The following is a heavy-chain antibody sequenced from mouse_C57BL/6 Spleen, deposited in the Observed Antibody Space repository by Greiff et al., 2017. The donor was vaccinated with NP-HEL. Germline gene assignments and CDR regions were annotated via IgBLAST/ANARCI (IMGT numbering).Heavy chain of an antibody. CDR2: ISSGSSTI. J-gene: IGHJ4*01. D-gene: IGHD1-3*01. Sequence: VKLMESGGGLVKPGGSLKLSCAASGFTFSDYGMHWVRQAPEKGLEWVAYISSGSSTIYFADTVKGRFTISRDNAKNTLFLQMTSLRSEDTAMYYCARKLDYYAMDYWGQGTSVTVSS. V-gene: IGHV5-17*01. CDR3: ARKLDYYAMDY. CDR1: GFTFSDYG.